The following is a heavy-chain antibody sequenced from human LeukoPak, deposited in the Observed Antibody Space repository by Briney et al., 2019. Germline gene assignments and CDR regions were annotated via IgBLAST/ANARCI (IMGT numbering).Heavy chain of an antibody. D-gene: IGHD5-24*01. V-gene: IGHV3-11*03. CDR3: ARLSKEGYNRHDY. J-gene: IGHJ4*02. Sequence: GGSLRLSCAASGFTFSDYYMSWIRQAPGKGLECVSYISTSSSFTNYADSVKGRFTISRDNAKNSLYLQMNSLRAEDTALYYCARLSKEGYNRHDYWGQGTLVTVSS. CDR1: GFTFSDYY. CDR2: ISTSSSFT.